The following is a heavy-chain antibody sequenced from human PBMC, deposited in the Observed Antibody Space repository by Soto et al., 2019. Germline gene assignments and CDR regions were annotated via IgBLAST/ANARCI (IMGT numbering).Heavy chain of an antibody. CDR1: GGSISSSSYY. D-gene: IGHD2-2*01. J-gene: IGHJ4*02. CDR2: IYYSGST. Sequence: SETLSLTCTVSGGSISSSSYYWGWIRQPPGKGLEWIGSIYYSGSTYYNPSLKSRVTISVDTSKNQFSLKLSSVTAADTAVYYCARTVGSTSAYYFDYWAREPWSPSPQ. CDR3: ARTVGSTSAYYFDY. V-gene: IGHV4-39*01.